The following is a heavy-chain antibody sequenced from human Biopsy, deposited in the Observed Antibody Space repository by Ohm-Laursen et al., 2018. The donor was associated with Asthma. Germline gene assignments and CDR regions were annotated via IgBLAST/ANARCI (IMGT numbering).Heavy chain of an antibody. CDR3: ARKAGSCISRTCYSLDF. D-gene: IGHD2-2*01. V-gene: IGHV1-69*13. Sequence: EASVKVSCKSLGGTFNAYVIGWVRQAPGQGLEWMGGINSVFGTTTYPQKFQDRVTITAEDSTSTVYMELSSLRSEDTVVYYCARKAGSCISRTCYSLDFWGQGTLVTVSS. CDR1: GGTFNAYV. CDR2: INSVFGTT. J-gene: IGHJ4*02.